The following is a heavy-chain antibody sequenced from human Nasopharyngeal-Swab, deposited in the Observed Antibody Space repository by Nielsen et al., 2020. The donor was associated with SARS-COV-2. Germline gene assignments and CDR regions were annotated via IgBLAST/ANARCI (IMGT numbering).Heavy chain of an antibody. V-gene: IGHV3-23*01. CDR2: IGGSGGTT. J-gene: IGHJ4*02. CDR3: AKDRGVYDSSGYIRY. CDR1: GFTFSRYA. D-gene: IGHD3-22*01. Sequence: GESLKISCAASGFTFSRYAMNWARQAPGKGLEWVSVIGGSGGTTSYADSVKGRFTISRDNSKNTLYLQMNSLRAEDTAVYYCAKDRGVYDSSGYIRYWGQGTLVTVSS.